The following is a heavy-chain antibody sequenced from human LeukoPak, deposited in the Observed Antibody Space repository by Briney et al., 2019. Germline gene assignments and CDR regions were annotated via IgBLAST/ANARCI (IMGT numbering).Heavy chain of an antibody. CDR3: AKDLI. CDR2: ISGGGDST. J-gene: IGHJ3*02. V-gene: IGHV3-23*01. Sequence: GGSLRLSCAASGFTFSSYAMNWVRQAPGKGLEWVAGISGGGDSTYYADSLKGRLTISRDNSKNSLYLQMSGLRAEDTAVYYCAKDLIWGQGTMVTVSS. CDR1: GFTFSSYA.